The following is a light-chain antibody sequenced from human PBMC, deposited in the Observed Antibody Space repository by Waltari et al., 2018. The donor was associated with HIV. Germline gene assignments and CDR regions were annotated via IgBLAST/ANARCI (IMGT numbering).Light chain of an antibody. V-gene: IGKV1-33*01. CDR2: DAS. Sequence: DIQMTPSPSSLSASVGGRVTITCQASQDISKYLHWYQQTTGKAPKPLIYDASNLETGVPSRFSGSGSGTEFTFSISSLQPEDIATYYCQHDHNLPITFGQGTRLESK. CDR1: QDISKY. CDR3: QHDHNLPIT. J-gene: IGKJ5*01.